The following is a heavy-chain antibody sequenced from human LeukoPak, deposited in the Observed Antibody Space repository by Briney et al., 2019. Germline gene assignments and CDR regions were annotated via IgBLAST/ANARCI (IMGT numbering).Heavy chain of an antibody. CDR2: INTNTGNP. CDR3: ARDHWGDGYNWFDP. V-gene: IGHV7-4-1*02. Sequence: VASVKVSCKASGYTFTTYAMNWVRQAPGQGLEWMGWINTNTGNPTYAQGFTGRYVFSLDTSVSTAYLQISSLKAEDTAVYYCARDHWGDGYNWFDPWGQGTLVTVSS. J-gene: IGHJ5*02. D-gene: IGHD3-16*01. CDR1: GYTFTTYA.